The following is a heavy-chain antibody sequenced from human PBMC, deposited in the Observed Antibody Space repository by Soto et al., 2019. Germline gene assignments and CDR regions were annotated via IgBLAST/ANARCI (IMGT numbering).Heavy chain of an antibody. Sequence: SVKVCSTTPGGPFSRYAMSLVRQAPGQGLEWMGWINPNSGGTNYAQKFQGRVTMTRDTSISTAYMELRRLRSDDTAVYYCARDPPSSPSVFDFDYWGQGTLVTVAS. D-gene: IGHD3-10*02. J-gene: IGHJ4*02. CDR2: INPNSGGT. CDR1: GGPFSRYA. V-gene: IGHV1-2*02. CDR3: ARDPPSSPSVFDFDY.